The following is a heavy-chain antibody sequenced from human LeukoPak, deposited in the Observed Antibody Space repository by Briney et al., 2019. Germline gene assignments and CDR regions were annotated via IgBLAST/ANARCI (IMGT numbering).Heavy chain of an antibody. Sequence: SETLSLTCTVSGGSISSSSYYWGWIRQPPGKGLEWIGSIYYSEYTYYSPSLKSRVTISVDTSKDQFSLKLSSVTAADTAVYYCARITGIAVAGLPYYFDYWGQGTLVTVSS. V-gene: IGHV4-39*07. D-gene: IGHD6-19*01. CDR1: GGSISSSSYY. CDR2: IYYSEYT. CDR3: ARITGIAVAGLPYYFDY. J-gene: IGHJ4*02.